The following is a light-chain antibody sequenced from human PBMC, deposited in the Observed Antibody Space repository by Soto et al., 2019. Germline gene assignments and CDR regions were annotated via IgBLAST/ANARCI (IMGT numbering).Light chain of an antibody. CDR3: QQYNNWPPVT. Sequence: ETVMTQSPGTLSVSPGGRVTLSCRASQSISNNLAWYQQRSGQAPRLLIYGASTRAPGVRARFSGSGSGTDFTLTISSLQSEDVAVYYCQQYNNWPPVTFGQGTRLEIK. CDR1: QSISNN. CDR2: GAS. J-gene: IGKJ5*01. V-gene: IGKV3-15*01.